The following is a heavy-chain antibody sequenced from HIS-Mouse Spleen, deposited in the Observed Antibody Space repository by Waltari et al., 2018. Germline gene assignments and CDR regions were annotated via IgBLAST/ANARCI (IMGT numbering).Heavy chain of an antibody. V-gene: IGHV4-34*01. J-gene: IGHJ4*02. D-gene: IGHD2-2*01. CDR3: ARSKGYCSSTSCYYFDY. CDR2: INHSGST. Sequence: QVQLQPWGAGLLKPSETMSLTSSLYGGSFSGYYWSWIRQPPGKGLEWIGEINHSGSTNYNPSLKSRVTISVDTSKNQFSLKLSSVTAADTAVYYCARSKGYCSSTSCYYFDYWGQGTLVTVSS. CDR1: GGSFSGYY.